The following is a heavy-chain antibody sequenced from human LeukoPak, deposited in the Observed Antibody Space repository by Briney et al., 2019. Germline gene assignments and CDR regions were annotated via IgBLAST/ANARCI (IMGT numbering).Heavy chain of an antibody. D-gene: IGHD7-27*01. J-gene: IGHJ6*03. CDR1: GYTFTDYY. CDR3: AREDISGLPYFSYYYMDV. CDR2: INPNSGGT. V-gene: IGHV1-2*02. Sequence: ASVKVSCKASGYTFTDYYLHWVRQAPGQGLEWMGWINPNSGGTNYAQKFQGRVTMTRDTSISTAYMELTRLRSDDTAVYYCAREDISGLPYFSYYYMDVWGKGITVTISS.